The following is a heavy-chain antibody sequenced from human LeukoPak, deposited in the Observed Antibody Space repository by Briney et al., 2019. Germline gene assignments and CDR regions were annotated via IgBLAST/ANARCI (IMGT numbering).Heavy chain of an antibody. Sequence: PGGSLRLSCAASGFTFGDYAMSWVRQAPGKGLEWVGFIRSKAYGGTTEYAASVKGRFTISRDDSKSIAYLQMNSLKTEDTAVYYCTMESGYYYFDYWGQGTLVTVSS. CDR1: GFTFGDYA. D-gene: IGHD3-22*01. J-gene: IGHJ4*02. CDR3: TMESGYYYFDY. CDR2: IRSKAYGGTT. V-gene: IGHV3-49*04.